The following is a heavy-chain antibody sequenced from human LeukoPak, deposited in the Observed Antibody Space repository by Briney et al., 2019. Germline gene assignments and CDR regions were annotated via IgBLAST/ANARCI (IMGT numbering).Heavy chain of an antibody. CDR3: ARGVAAGYYYYYMDV. V-gene: IGHV3-74*01. Sequence: GRSLRLSCAASGFTFSSYWMHWVRQAPGKGLVWVSRINSDGSSTSYADSVKGRFTISRDNAKNTLYLQMNSLRAEDTAVYYCARGVAAGYYYYYMDVWGKGTTVTVSS. CDR2: INSDGSST. D-gene: IGHD6-13*01. J-gene: IGHJ6*03. CDR1: GFTFSSYW.